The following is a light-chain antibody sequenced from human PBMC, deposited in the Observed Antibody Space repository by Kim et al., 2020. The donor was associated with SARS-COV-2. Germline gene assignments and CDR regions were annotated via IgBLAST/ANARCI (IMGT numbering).Light chain of an antibody. CDR3: SSYTSSSTDWV. CDR2: DVS. Sequence: QSITSSCTGTSSDVGGYNSVSWYQQHPGKAPILMIYDVSKRPSGVCSRFSGSKSGNTASLTISGLQAEDATDYYCSSYTSSSTDWVFGGGTQLTVL. CDR1: SSDVGGYNS. J-gene: IGLJ3*02. V-gene: IGLV2-14*04.